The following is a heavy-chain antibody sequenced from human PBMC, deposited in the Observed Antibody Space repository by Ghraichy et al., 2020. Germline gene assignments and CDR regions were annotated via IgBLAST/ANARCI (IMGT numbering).Heavy chain of an antibody. D-gene: IGHD3-3*01. Sequence: GGSLRLSCAASGFTFSSYGMHWVRQAPGKGLEWVAVIWYDGSNKYYADSVKGRFTISRDNSKNTLYLQMNSLRAEDTAVYYCARGDDFWSGYSEFDPWGQGTLVTVSS. V-gene: IGHV3-33*01. CDR2: IWYDGSNK. CDR3: ARGDDFWSGYSEFDP. J-gene: IGHJ5*02. CDR1: GFTFSSYG.